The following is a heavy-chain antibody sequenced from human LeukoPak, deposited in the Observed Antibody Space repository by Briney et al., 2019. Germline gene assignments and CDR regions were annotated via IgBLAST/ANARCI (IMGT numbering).Heavy chain of an antibody. V-gene: IGHV1-18*01. CDR3: ARAGGGDGYNYVY. CDR1: GYTFTSYG. CDR2: ISAYNGNT. J-gene: IGHJ4*02. Sequence: ASVKVSCKASGYTFTSYGISWVRQAPGQGLEWMGWISAYNGNTNYAQKFQGRVTMTRDTSTSTVYMELSSLRSEDTAVYYCARAGGGDGYNYVYWGQGTLVTVSS. D-gene: IGHD5-24*01.